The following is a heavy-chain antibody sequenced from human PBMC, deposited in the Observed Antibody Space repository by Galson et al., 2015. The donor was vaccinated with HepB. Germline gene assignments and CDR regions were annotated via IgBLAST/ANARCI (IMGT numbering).Heavy chain of an antibody. J-gene: IGHJ5*02. CDR1: GGSISSYY. D-gene: IGHD2-8*01. CDR2: IYYSGST. Sequence: ETLSLTCTVSGGSISSYYWSWIRQPPGKGLEWIGYIYYSGSTNYNPSLKSRFTISRDSAKNSLYLQMNSLRAEDTAVYYCARDHGDRWGQGTLVTVSS. V-gene: IGHV4-59*12. CDR3: ARDHGDR.